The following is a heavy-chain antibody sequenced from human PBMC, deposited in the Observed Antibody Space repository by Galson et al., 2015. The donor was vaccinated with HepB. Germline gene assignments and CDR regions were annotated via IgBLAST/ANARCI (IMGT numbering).Heavy chain of an antibody. J-gene: IGHJ4*02. D-gene: IGHD2/OR15-2a*01. Sequence: SLRLSCAASGFTFSRSWMHWVRQSPGNGLVWVSRINPDESRTSYADSVKGRVTISRDNDRNTLHLQLDSPTDEDTALYFCVSTDWGAPYFWGQGTLVTVSS. CDR3: VSTDWGAPYF. V-gene: IGHV3-74*01. CDR2: INPDESRT. CDR1: GFTFSRSW.